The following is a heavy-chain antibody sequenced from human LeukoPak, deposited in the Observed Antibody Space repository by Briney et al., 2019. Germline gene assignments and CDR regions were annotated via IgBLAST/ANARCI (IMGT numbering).Heavy chain of an antibody. D-gene: IGHD2-2*01. CDR3: ARADCSSTSCYELDY. CDR1: GFTFSDYY. V-gene: IGHV3-11*04. Sequence: KAGGSLRLSCAGSGFTFSDYYMSWIRQPPGKGLEWVSYISSSDTTIYYADSVKGRFTISRDNAQNSLYLQMNTLRADDTAVYYCARADCSSTSCYELDYWGQGTLVTVSS. CDR2: ISSSDTTI. J-gene: IGHJ4*02.